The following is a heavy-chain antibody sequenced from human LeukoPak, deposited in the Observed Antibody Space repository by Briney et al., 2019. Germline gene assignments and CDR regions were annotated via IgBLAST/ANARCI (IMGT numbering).Heavy chain of an antibody. Sequence: PSETPSLTCTVSGGSIRSYCWSWIRQPPGKGLEWIGYIYYSGSTNYNPSLKSRVTISVETSKNQFSLKLSSVTAADTAVYYCARLYCSSTSCFDIWGQGTMVTVSS. V-gene: IGHV4-59*01. J-gene: IGHJ3*02. CDR3: ARLYCSSTSCFDI. D-gene: IGHD2-2*01. CDR2: IYYSGST. CDR1: GGSIRSYC.